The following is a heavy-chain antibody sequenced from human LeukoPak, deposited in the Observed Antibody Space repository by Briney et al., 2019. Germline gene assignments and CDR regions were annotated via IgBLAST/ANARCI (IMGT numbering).Heavy chain of an antibody. D-gene: IGHD2-15*01. CDR3: ARVGDSDY. V-gene: IGHV4-61*01. J-gene: IGHJ4*02. CDR2: IYYSGST. Sequence: SETLSLTCTVSGGSVSSGSYYWSWIRQPPGKGLEWIGYIYYSGSTNYNPPLKSRVTISVDTSKNQFSLKLSSVTAADTAVYYCARVGDSDYWGQGTLVTVSS. CDR1: GGSVSSGSYY.